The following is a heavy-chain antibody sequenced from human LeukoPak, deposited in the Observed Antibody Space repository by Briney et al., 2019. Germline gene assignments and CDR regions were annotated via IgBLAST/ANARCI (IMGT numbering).Heavy chain of an antibody. J-gene: IGHJ5*02. Sequence: ASVKVSCKASGYTFTGYYMHWVRQAPGQGLEWMGWINPNSGGTNYAQKFQGRVTMTRDMSTSTVYMELSSLRSEDTAVYYCARAPIAVAAATFDPWGQGTLVTVSS. CDR3: ARAPIAVAAATFDP. CDR2: INPNSGGT. CDR1: GYTFTGYY. D-gene: IGHD6-19*01. V-gene: IGHV1-2*02.